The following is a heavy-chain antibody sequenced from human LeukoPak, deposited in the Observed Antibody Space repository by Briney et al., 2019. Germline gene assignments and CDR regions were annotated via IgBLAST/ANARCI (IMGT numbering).Heavy chain of an antibody. V-gene: IGHV3-23*01. CDR2: ISGSGGST. Sequence: GGSLRLSCAASGFTFSSYAMSWVRQAPGKGLEWVSAISGSGGSTYYADSVKGRFAISRDNSKNTLYLQMNSLRAEDTAVYYCAKAKFVGIAAAGKVTWFDPWGQGTLVTVSS. D-gene: IGHD6-13*01. CDR1: GFTFSSYA. J-gene: IGHJ5*02. CDR3: AKAKFVGIAAAGKVTWFDP.